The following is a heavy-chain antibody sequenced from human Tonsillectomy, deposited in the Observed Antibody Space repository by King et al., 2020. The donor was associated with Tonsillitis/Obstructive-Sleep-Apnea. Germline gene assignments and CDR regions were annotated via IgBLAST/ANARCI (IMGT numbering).Heavy chain of an antibody. CDR2: INSDGSST. V-gene: IGHV3-74*01. Sequence: VQLVESGGGLVQPGGSLRLSCAASGFTFSGYWMHWVRQAPGKGLMWVSRINSDGSSTSYADSVKGRFTITRDNAKTTLYLQMNSLRAEDAAVYYCAISNWLDPWGQGTLVTVSS. J-gene: IGHJ5*02. D-gene: IGHD3-16*02. CDR1: GFTFSGYW. CDR3: AISNWLDP.